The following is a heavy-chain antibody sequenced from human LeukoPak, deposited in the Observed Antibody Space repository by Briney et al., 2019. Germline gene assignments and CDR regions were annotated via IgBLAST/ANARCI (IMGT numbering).Heavy chain of an antibody. J-gene: IGHJ4*02. CDR2: IYPGDSDT. CDR3: ARQFYGSGSYRYFDY. Sequence: LGESLKISCKSSGYSFTSYWIGWVRQMPGKGLEWMGIIYPGDSDTRYSPSFQGQVTISADKSITTAYLQWSSLKASDTAMYYCARQFYGSGSYRYFDYWGQGTLVTVSS. CDR1: GYSFTSYW. V-gene: IGHV5-51*01. D-gene: IGHD3-10*01.